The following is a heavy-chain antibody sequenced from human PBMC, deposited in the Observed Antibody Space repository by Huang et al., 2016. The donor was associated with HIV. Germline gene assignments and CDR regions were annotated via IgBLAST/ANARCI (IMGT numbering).Heavy chain of an antibody. D-gene: IGHD1-26*01. J-gene: IGHJ3*01. CDR2: INHSGST. CDR1: GGSFSGYY. Sequence: QVQLQQWGAGLLKPSETLSLTCAVCGGSFSGYYWSLIRQPPGKGLEWIGQINHSGSTDYNPSLKSRVTMSVDTSKNQFSLTLNSVSASDTAVYFCARPKLGAHDSFDVWGQGTMVTVSS. V-gene: IGHV4-34*01. CDR3: ARPKLGAHDSFDV.